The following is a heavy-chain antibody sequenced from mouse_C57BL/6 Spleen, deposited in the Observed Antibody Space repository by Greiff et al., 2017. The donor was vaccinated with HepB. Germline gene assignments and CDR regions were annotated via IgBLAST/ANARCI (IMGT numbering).Heavy chain of an antibody. V-gene: IGHV1-81*01. D-gene: IGHD1-1*01. CDR2: IYPRSGNT. Sequence: VHLVESGAELARPGASVKLSCKASGYTFTSYGISWVKQRTGQGLEWIGEIYPRSGNTYYNEKFKGKATLTADKSSSTAYMELRSLTSEDSAVYFCARRYYGSSPAGYFDVWGTGTTVTVSS. CDR3: ARRYYGSSPAGYFDV. CDR1: GYTFTSYG. J-gene: IGHJ1*03.